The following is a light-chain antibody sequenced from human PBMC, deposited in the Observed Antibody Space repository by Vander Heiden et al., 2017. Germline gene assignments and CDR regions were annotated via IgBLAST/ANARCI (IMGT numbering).Light chain of an antibody. CDR1: QSISSY. V-gene: IGKV1-39*01. CDR3: QQSYSTPQT. Sequence: DIKMTKSPSSLPASVGARATIPCRPSQSISSYLNWYQQKPGKAPKLLIYAASSLESGVPSRFSGSGSGTDFTLTISSLQPEDFATYYCQQSYSTPQTFGQGTKVEIK. J-gene: IGKJ1*01. CDR2: AAS.